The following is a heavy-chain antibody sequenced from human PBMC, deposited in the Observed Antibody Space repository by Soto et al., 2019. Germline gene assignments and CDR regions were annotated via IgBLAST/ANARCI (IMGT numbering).Heavy chain of an antibody. CDR3: APRHCDTPACYDSDYYHYGMDV. V-gene: IGHV1-2*04. Sequence: QVQLVQSGAEVKKPGASVKVSCEASGYTFTGYYRHWVRQAPGHGLEWLGWINPNTGGTNYAQNFQGWVTMTTATSINPAYRDLSRLRSDETAIYYCAPRHCDTPACYDSDYYHYGMDVWGQGTAVTGSS. D-gene: IGHD3-10*01. CDR2: INPNTGGT. J-gene: IGHJ6*02. CDR1: GYTFTGYY.